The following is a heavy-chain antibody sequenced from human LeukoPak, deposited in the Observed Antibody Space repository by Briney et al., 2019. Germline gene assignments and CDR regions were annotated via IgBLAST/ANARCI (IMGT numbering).Heavy chain of an antibody. J-gene: IGHJ4*02. CDR3: ALEDYWRFDY. CDR1: GFTFRRFY. CDR2: INPDGSEG. D-gene: IGHD3-3*01. V-gene: IGHV3-7*01. Sequence: GGSLRLSCAASGFTFRRFYMTWLRQAPGKGLESVAKINPDGSEGYYVDSVEGRFTISKDNAKNSMFLQMNSLRVDDTAMHYCALEDYWRFDYWGQGTLVTVSS.